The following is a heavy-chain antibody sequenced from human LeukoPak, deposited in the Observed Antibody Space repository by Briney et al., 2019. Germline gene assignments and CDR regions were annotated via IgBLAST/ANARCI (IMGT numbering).Heavy chain of an antibody. V-gene: IGHV1-2*02. J-gene: IGHJ5*02. D-gene: IGHD6-13*01. CDR1: GYTFTGYY. CDR2: INPNSGGT. Sequence: ASVKVSCKASGYTFTGYYMHWVRQAPGQGLEWMGWINPNSGGTNYAQKFQGRVTMTRDTSISTAYMELSRLRSDDTAVYYCAREVRGSSWSTNWFDPWGQGTLVTVPS. CDR3: AREVRGSSWSTNWFDP.